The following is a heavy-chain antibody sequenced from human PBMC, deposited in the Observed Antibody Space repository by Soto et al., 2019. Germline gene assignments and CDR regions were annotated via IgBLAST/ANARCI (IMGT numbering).Heavy chain of an antibody. J-gene: IGHJ6*02. CDR3: ARYIPGVRYYGMDV. CDR2: IGESGTPT. CDR1: GFAFSSCA. Sequence: PGGSLRLSYAASGFAFSSCAMKWVRQAPGKGLEWVSLIGESGTPTYYADSVKGRFTISRDNSGNTLFLEMYSLRAEDTAVYYCARYIPGVRYYGMDVWGQGTTVTVSS. D-gene: IGHD2-2*01. V-gene: IGHV3-23*01.